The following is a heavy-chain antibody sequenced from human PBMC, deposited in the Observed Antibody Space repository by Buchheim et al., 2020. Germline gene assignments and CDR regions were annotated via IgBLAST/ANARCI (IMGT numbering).Heavy chain of an antibody. Sequence: EVQLVESGGGLVKPGGSLRLSCAASGFTFSSYSMNWVRQAPGKGLEWVSSISSSSSYIYYADSVKGRFTISRDNATNSLYLQMNSLRAEDTAVYYCASTGESGLTYDFPFDYWGQGTL. CDR2: ISSSSSYI. CDR3: ASTGESGLTYDFPFDY. V-gene: IGHV3-21*01. CDR1: GFTFSSYS. J-gene: IGHJ4*02. D-gene: IGHD3-3*01.